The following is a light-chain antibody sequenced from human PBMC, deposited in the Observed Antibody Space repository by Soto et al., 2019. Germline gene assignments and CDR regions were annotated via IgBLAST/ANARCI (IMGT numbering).Light chain of an antibody. CDR2: DAS. CDR1: QSISSW. CDR3: QQYNNYWT. J-gene: IGKJ1*01. V-gene: IGKV1-5*01. Sequence: DIQMTQSPSTLSASVGDRVTITFRASQSISSWLAWYQQKPGKAPKLLIYDASSLESGVPSRFSGSGSATEFTLTISRLQPDDFATYYCQQYNNYWTFGQGTKVDIK.